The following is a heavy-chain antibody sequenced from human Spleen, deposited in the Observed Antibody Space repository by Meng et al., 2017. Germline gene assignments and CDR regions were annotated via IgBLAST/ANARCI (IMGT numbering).Heavy chain of an antibody. CDR3: ARLNFDSSGYHP. V-gene: IGHV1-3*01. CDR2: IDAGNGDT. Sequence: QVQLVQSGAEVTKPGASVKLSCRTSGYTFTGHAIHWVRQAPGQRLEWMGWIDAGNGDTKYSQKFQGRVTMTRDTSASTAYMELINLRSEDKALYYCARLNFDSSGYHPWGQGTLVTVSS. CDR1: GYTFTGHA. J-gene: IGHJ5*02. D-gene: IGHD3-22*01.